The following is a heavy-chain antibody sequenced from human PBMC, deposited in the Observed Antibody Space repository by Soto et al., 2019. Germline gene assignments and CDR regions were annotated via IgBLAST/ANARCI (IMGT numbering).Heavy chain of an antibody. CDR2: IGGGGGT. CDR3: AKGGIGARDGMAV. J-gene: IGHJ6*02. Sequence: EMQVLESGGGLVQPGGSLRLSCAASGFTFSNCAMAWVRQAPGRGLEWVSTIGGGGGTYYAESVKGRFTISRDKSKNTLYLPMNSLRAEDTAVNYCAKGGIGARDGMAVWGQGTTVTVTS. CDR1: GFTFSNCA. V-gene: IGHV3-23*01. D-gene: IGHD6-6*01.